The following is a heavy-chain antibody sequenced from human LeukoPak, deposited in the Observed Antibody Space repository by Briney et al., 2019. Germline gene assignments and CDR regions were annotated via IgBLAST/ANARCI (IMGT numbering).Heavy chain of an antibody. D-gene: IGHD6-19*01. CDR2: INPSGGST. J-gene: IGHJ5*02. V-gene: IGHV1-46*01. Sequence: ASVKVSCKASGYTFTSYYMHWVRQAPGQGLEWMGIINPSGGSTSYAQKFQGRVTMTRDTSTSTVYMELSSLRSEDTAVYYCARYSQKEAVPYGWFDPWGQGTLVTVSS. CDR1: GYTFTSYY. CDR3: ARYSQKEAVPYGWFDP.